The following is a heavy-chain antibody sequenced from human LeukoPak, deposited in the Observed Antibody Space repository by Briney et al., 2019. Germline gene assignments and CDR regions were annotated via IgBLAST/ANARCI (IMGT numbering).Heavy chain of an antibody. Sequence: GGSPRLSCAASGFTFSSYAMSWVRQAPGKGLEWVSSISGSGGTTYYADSVKGRFTISRDNSKNTLFLQMNSLRAEDTAVYYCAKRYYYGSGSYDYWGQGTLVTVSS. V-gene: IGHV3-23*01. CDR2: ISGSGGTT. CDR3: AKRYYYGSGSYDY. D-gene: IGHD3-10*01. CDR1: GFTFSSYA. J-gene: IGHJ4*02.